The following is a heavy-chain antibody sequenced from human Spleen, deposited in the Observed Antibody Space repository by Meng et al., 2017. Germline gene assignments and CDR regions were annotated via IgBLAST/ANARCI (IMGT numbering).Heavy chain of an antibody. J-gene: IGHJ4*01. CDR1: GFTFSSYA. V-gene: IGHV3-15*01. Sequence: GESLKISCAASGFTFSSYAMSWVRQAPGKGLEWVGRIKSKTDDETTDYAAPVKGRFTISRDDSKNTLYLQMNSLKTEDTAVYYCSGHVDYWGHGTLVTVSS. CDR2: IKSKTDDETT. CDR3: SGHVDY.